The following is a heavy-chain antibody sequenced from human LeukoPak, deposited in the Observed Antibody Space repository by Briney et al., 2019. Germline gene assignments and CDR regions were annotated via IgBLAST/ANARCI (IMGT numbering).Heavy chain of an antibody. CDR2: ISYDGSNK. Sequence: GGSLRLSCAASGFTFSSYAMHWVRQAPGKGLGWEAVISYDGSNKDYADSVKGRFTTSRDNSKNTLYLQMNSLRAEDTAVYYCARDGVKTYYYDSSGYYYFDYWGQGTLVTVSS. J-gene: IGHJ4*02. D-gene: IGHD3-22*01. CDR1: GFTFSSYA. CDR3: ARDGVKTYYYDSSGYYYFDY. V-gene: IGHV3-30*04.